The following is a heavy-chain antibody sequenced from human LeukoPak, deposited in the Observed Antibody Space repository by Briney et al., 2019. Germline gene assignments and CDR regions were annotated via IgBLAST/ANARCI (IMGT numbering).Heavy chain of an antibody. CDR2: IYYSGST. V-gene: IGHV4-59*11. CDR1: GGSISSHY. D-gene: IGHD5-24*01. CDR3: ARARQLEMATVGSMDV. J-gene: IGHJ6*03. Sequence: SDTLSLTCTVSGGSISSHYWSWIRQPPGKGLEWIGYIYYSGSTNYNPSLKSRVTISVDTSKNQFSLKLSSVTAADTAVYYCARARQLEMATVGSMDVWGKGTTVTVSS.